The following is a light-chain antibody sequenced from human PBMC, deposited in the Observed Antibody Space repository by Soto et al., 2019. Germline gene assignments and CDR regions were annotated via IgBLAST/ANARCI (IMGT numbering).Light chain of an antibody. Sequence: SALTQPRSVSGSPGQSVTISRTGTSSDVGGYNYVSWYQQHPGKAPKLMMYDVSQRPSGVHGRFSGSKSGNTASLTISGLQAEDEADYYCCSYAGSYVFGTGTKVTVL. J-gene: IGLJ1*01. CDR1: SSDVGGYNY. V-gene: IGLV2-11*01. CDR3: CSYAGSYV. CDR2: DVS.